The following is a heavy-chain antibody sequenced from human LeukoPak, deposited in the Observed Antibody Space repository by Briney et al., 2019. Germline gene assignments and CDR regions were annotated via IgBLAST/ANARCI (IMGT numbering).Heavy chain of an antibody. J-gene: IGHJ4*02. CDR2: ITSSSSTV. CDR1: GFTFSSYW. CDR3: VRQFAH. V-gene: IGHV3-48*04. Sequence: GGSLRLSCAASGFTFSSYWMSWVRQAPGKGLEWVSYITSSSSTVYYADSVKGRFTISRDNAKNSLYLQMNSLRAEDTALYYCVRQFAHWGQGTLVTVSS.